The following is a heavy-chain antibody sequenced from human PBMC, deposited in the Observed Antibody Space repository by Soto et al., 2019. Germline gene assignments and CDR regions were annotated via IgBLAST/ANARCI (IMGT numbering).Heavy chain of an antibody. J-gene: IGHJ6*02. CDR1: GGSISGYY. CDR2: IYYSGST. Sequence: SETLSLTCSVSGGSISGYYWSWIRQPPGKGLEWIGHIYYSGSTKYSPSLKSRVTISVDTSKNQFSLNLSSVTAADTAVYYCARVSGPLYYYGMDGWGQGATVTVA. D-gene: IGHD5-12*01. V-gene: IGHV4-59*12. CDR3: ARVSGPLYYYGMDG.